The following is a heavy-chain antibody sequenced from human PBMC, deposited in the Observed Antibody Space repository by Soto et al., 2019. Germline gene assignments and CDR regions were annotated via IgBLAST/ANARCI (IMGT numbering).Heavy chain of an antibody. Sequence: QVQLVQSGAEVKKPGSSVKVSCKASGGTFSSYAISWVRQAPGQGLEWMGGIIPIFATADYAQKFQGRVTITADESTSTAYMELSSLRSEDTAVYYCARSITGTGSYYYGMDVWGQGTTVTVSS. D-gene: IGHD1-20*01. CDR1: GGTFSSYA. CDR2: IIPIFATA. J-gene: IGHJ6*02. V-gene: IGHV1-69*12. CDR3: ARSITGTGSYYYGMDV.